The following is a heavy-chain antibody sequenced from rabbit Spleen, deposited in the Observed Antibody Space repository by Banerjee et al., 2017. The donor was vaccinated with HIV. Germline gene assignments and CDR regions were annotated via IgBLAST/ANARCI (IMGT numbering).Heavy chain of an antibody. Sequence: QQQLEESGGGQVKPGGTLTLSCKASGFTLSSYWIWWVRQAPGKGLEWIACVNGGGSGTTHYATWAKGRFTVSKTSSTTVTLQVTSLTAADTATYFCARSSSGYNFRIRLDLWGPGTLVTVS. CDR1: GFTLSSYW. CDR2: VNGGGSGTT. V-gene: IGHV1S45*01. D-gene: IGHD1-1*01. J-gene: IGHJ3*01. CDR3: ARSSSGYNFRIRLDL.